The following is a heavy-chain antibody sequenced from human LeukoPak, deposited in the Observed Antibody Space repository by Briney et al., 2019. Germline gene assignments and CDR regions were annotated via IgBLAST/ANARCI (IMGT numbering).Heavy chain of an antibody. CDR2: ISSRSSNI. D-gene: IGHD2-15*01. Sequence: GGSLRLSCAASGFTFSSYSMNWVRQAPGKGLEWVSSISSRSSNIYYADSVKGRFTISRDNSKNTLYLQMNSLRAEDTAVYYCARRYCSGGSCYSFRGDWFDPWGQGTLVTVSS. CDR3: ARRYCSGGSCYSFRGDWFDP. J-gene: IGHJ5*02. V-gene: IGHV3-21*01. CDR1: GFTFSSYS.